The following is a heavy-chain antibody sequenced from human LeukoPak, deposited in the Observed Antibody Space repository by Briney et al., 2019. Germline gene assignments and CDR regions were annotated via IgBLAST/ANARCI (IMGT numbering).Heavy chain of an antibody. J-gene: IGHJ6*02. CDR1: GFIFSSYS. CDR2: ISSSSSYI. V-gene: IGHV3-21*01. Sequence: GGSLRLSCAASGFIFSSYSMNWVRQAPGKGLERVSSISSSSSYIYYADSVKGRFTISRDNAKNSLYLQMNSLRAEDTAVYYCARGQVGTAMETYGMDVWGQGTTVTVSS. D-gene: IGHD5-18*01. CDR3: ARGQVGTAMETYGMDV.